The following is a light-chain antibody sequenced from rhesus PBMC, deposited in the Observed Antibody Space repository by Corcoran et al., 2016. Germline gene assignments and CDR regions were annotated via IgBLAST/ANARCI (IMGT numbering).Light chain of an antibody. CDR1: QGISSW. CDR2: KAS. J-gene: IGKJ4*01. CDR3: QQYSSRPLT. Sequence: DIQMTQSPSSLSASVGDTVTITCRASQGISSWLAWYQQKPGKAPKLLIYKASSLQSGVPSRFSGSGSGTDFTLTISNLQSEDFATYYCQQYSSRPLTFGGGTKVELK. V-gene: IGKV1-22*01.